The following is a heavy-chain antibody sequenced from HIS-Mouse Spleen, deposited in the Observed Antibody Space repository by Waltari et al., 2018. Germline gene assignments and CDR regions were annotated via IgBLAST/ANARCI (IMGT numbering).Heavy chain of an antibody. Sequence: QVQLQQWGAGLLKPSEPLSLPCAVYGGSFRGYYWSWLRLPPWHGLEWIGEINHSGSTNYNPSLKSRVTISVDTSKNQFSLKLSSVTAADTAVYYCARGTVNCSGGSCYSSPDNWFDPWGQGTLVTVSS. D-gene: IGHD2-15*01. V-gene: IGHV4-34*01. CDR3: ARGTVNCSGGSCYSSPDNWFDP. CDR2: INHSGST. CDR1: GGSFRGYY. J-gene: IGHJ5*02.